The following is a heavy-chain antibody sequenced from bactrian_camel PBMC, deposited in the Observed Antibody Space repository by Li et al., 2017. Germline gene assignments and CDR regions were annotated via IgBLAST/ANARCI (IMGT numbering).Heavy chain of an antibody. CDR1: GYSVSKGY. J-gene: IGHJ4*01. CDR3: AASPFCTLRWQKGVDVNV. Sequence: VQLVESGGGSVQVGGSLTLSCEASGYSVSKGYMAWFRQAPGKEREGVASIHAYTGMTAYAESVKGRFTISRDNDKNTVFLQMNSLKPEDTAVYYCAASPFCTLRWQKGVDVNVWGQGTQVTVS. D-gene: IGHD7*01. V-gene: IGHV3S40*01. CDR2: IHAYTGMT.